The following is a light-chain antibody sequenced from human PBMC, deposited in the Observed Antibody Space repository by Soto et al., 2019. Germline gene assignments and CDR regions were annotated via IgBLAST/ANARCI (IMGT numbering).Light chain of an antibody. V-gene: IGKV3-20*01. CDR2: GAS. Sequence: EIVLTQSPATVSFSPRERSTLSCTASQSVTSYLYWYQKKPGQAPRLLIYGASTRATGIPERLSGSGYGADFAITISRLQTEDFAVYYCQQYGSSPTTFGQGTRLEIK. CDR1: QSVTSY. CDR3: QQYGSSPTT. J-gene: IGKJ5*01.